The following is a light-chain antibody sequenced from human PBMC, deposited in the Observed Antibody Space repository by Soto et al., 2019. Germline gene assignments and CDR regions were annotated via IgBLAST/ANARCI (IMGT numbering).Light chain of an antibody. V-gene: IGKV3D-15*01. CDR3: QQYDKWPLYT. Sequence: EVVMTQSPATLSVSPGERATLSCRASQSVNSNLAWYQQKPGQSPRLLIYGASTRAADIPTRFSGSWSGTDFTLTISSLQSEDFAVYYCQQYDKWPLYTFGQGTKLEI. CDR1: QSVNSN. CDR2: GAS. J-gene: IGKJ2*01.